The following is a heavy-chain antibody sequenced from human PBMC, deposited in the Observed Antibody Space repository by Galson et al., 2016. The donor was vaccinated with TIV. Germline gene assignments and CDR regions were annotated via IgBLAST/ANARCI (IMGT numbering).Heavy chain of an antibody. J-gene: IGHJ6*02. Sequence: SLRLSCAASGLSVSINYMTWVRQAPGKGLEWVSLISGGGNTHYPDSVKGRFTISRDNSKNTLYLQMNSLRVEDTAVYYCARERVVDATYFYYYYGMDVWGQGTAVTVSS. CDR3: ARERVVDATYFYYYYGMDV. D-gene: IGHD2-15*01. V-gene: IGHV3-66*02. CDR1: GLSVSINY. CDR2: ISGGGNT.